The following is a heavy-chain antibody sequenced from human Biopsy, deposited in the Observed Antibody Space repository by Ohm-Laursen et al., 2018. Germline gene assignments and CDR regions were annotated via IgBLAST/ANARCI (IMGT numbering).Heavy chain of an antibody. Sequence: TLSLTCTVSGGSINSYYWSWMRQPAGKGLEWIGRLFTSGTTNYSPSLNNRVTMSVDTSKNQFSLRLTSVTAADTAVYYCVRGGSGSFPFDYWGPGTPVTVSS. V-gene: IGHV4-4*07. D-gene: IGHD3-10*01. J-gene: IGHJ4*02. CDR1: GGSINSYY. CDR2: LFTSGTT. CDR3: VRGGSGSFPFDY.